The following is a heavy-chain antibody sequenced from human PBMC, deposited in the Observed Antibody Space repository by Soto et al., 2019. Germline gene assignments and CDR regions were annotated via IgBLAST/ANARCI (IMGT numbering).Heavy chain of an antibody. Sequence: EVQVLESGGGLGQPGGSLRLSCAASGFTFSSYAMSCVRQAPGKGLEWVSAISGGGVATNYADSVKGRFTISRDNSKNTIYLQMNSLRAEDTAVYYCAKGRESSGSYRPFDYWGQGTLVTVSS. V-gene: IGHV3-23*01. J-gene: IGHJ4*02. CDR1: GFTFSSYA. CDR2: ISGGGVAT. CDR3: AKGRESSGSYRPFDY. D-gene: IGHD3-22*01.